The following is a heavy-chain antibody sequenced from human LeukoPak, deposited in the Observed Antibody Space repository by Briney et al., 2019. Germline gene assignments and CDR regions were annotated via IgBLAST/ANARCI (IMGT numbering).Heavy chain of an antibody. Sequence: GGSLRLSCEASGLTFSSYGMSWVRQAPGKGLQWVSAITGGGGTTYYADSVKGRFTISRDNSKNMLYLQMNSLRAEDTAVYYCAKMQGYFDYWGQGTLVPVSP. CDR2: ITGGGGTT. V-gene: IGHV3-23*01. J-gene: IGHJ4*02. CDR1: GLTFSSYG. CDR3: AKMQGYFDY.